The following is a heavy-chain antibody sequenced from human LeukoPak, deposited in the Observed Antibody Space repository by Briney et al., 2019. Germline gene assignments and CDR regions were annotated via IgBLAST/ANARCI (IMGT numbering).Heavy chain of an antibody. V-gene: IGHV4-30-4*01. J-gene: IGHJ4*02. CDR2: IYYSGST. D-gene: IGHD4-17*01. CDR3: ARQTYGDSPFDY. CDR1: GGSISSGDYY. Sequence: KPSETLSLTCTVSGGSISSGDYYWSWIRQPPGKGLEWIGYIYYSGSTNYNPSLKSRVTISVDTSKNQFSLKLSSVTAADTAVYYCARQTYGDSPFDYWGQGTLVTVSS.